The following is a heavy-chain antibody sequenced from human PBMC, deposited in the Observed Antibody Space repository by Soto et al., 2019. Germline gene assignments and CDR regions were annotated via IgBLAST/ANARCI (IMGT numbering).Heavy chain of an antibody. D-gene: IGHD3-22*01. J-gene: IGHJ4*02. Sequence: GGSLRLSCAASGCTFSSYAMSWVRQAPGKGLEWVSAISGSGGSTYYADSVKGRFTISRDNSKNTLYLQMNSLRAEDTAVYYCAKGQYYYDSSGYPLWGQGTLVTVSS. CDR1: GCTFSSYA. CDR3: AKGQYYYDSSGYPL. V-gene: IGHV3-23*01. CDR2: ISGSGGST.